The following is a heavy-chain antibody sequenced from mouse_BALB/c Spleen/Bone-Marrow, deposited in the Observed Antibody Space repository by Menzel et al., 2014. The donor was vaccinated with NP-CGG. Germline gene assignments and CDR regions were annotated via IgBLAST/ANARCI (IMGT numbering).Heavy chain of an antibody. CDR1: GFTFSSYT. CDR3: ARRSAATYYFDY. J-gene: IGHJ2*01. CDR2: ISNGGGST. V-gene: IGHV5-12-2*01. D-gene: IGHD1-2*01. Sequence: EVQGVESGGVLVQPGGSLKLSCAASGFTFSSYTMSWVRQTPEKRLEWVAYISNGGGSTYYPDTAKGRFTISRDNAKNTLYLQMSSLKSEDTAMYYCARRSAATYYFDYWGQGTTLTVSS.